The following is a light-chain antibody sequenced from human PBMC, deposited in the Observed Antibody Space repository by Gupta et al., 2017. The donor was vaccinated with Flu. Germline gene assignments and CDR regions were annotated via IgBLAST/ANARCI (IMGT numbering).Light chain of an antibody. CDR3: CSYTSSSTYV. Sequence: QSALTQPDSVSGSPGQSITISCTGTDSDVGAYNYVSWHQHHPGKAPKLIIYEITNRPPGVSDRFSGSKSGDTASLTISGLQAEDEADYYCCSYTSSSTYVFGTGTRVTVL. J-gene: IGLJ1*01. V-gene: IGLV2-14*01. CDR2: EIT. CDR1: DSDVGAYNY.